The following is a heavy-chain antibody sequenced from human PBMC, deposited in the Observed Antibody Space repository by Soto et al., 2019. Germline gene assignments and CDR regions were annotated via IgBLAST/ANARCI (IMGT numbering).Heavy chain of an antibody. CDR1: GGSISSYY. Sequence: SETLSLTCTVSGGSISSYYWSWIRQPPGKGLEWIGYIYYSGSTNYNPSLKSRVTISVDTSKNQFSLKLGSVTAADTAVYYCARVSYCGGDCYSEHWGQGTLVTVSS. CDR3: ARVSYCGGDCYSEH. CDR2: IYYSGST. D-gene: IGHD2-21*02. V-gene: IGHV4-59*01. J-gene: IGHJ1*01.